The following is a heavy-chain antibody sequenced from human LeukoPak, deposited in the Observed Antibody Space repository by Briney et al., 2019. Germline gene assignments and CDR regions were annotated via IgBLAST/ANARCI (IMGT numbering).Heavy chain of an antibody. Sequence: SETLSLTCTVSGGSISSSSYYWGWIRQPPGKGLEWIGSIYYSGSTYYNPSLKSRVTISVDTSKNQFSLKLSSVTAADTAVYYCARPTADAWYFDLWGRGTLVTVSP. CDR2: IYYSGST. D-gene: IGHD1-1*01. CDR1: GGSISSSSYY. CDR3: ARPTADAWYFDL. V-gene: IGHV4-39*01. J-gene: IGHJ2*01.